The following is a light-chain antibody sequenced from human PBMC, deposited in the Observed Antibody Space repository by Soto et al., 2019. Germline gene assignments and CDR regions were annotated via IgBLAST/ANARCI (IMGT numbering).Light chain of an antibody. CDR1: SSDVGSYNL. CDR2: EGS. Sequence: QSALTETGSGSGSPGQSITISCTGTSSDVGSYNLVSWYQQHPGKAPKLMIYEGSKRPSGVSNRFSGSKSGNTASLTISWLQAEDEADYYCCSYAGSSTYVFGTGTKVTVL. V-gene: IGLV2-23*01. CDR3: CSYAGSSTYV. J-gene: IGLJ1*01.